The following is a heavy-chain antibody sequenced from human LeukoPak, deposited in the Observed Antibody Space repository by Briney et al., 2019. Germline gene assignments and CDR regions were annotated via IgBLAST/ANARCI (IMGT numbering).Heavy chain of an antibody. J-gene: IGHJ4*02. CDR3: ARGAPPPLLWNSPTYYFDY. D-gene: IGHD1-7*01. CDR1: GGSISSGGYS. V-gene: IGHV4-30-2*01. Sequence: SETLSLTCAVSGGSISSGGYSWSWIRQPPGKGLEWIGYIYHSGSTYYNPSLKSRVTISVDRSKNQFSLKLSSVTAADTAVYYCARGAPPPLLWNSPTYYFDYWGQGTLVTVSS. CDR2: IYHSGST.